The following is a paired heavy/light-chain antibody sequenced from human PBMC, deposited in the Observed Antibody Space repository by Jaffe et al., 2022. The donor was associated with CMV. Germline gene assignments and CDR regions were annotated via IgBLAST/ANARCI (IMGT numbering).Light chain of an antibody. CDR3: MQATQFPWT. J-gene: IGKJ1*01. V-gene: IGKV2-24*01. CDR1: QSLVHSDGNTY. Sequence: DIVMTQTPLSSPVTLGQPASISCRSSQSLVHSDGNTYLSWLQQRPGQPPRLLIYKISNRFSGVPDRFSGSGAGTDFTLKISRVEAEDVGVYYCMQATQFPWTFGQGTKVEIK. CDR2: KIS.
Heavy chain of an antibody. CDR2: IYWDDDK. Sequence: QITLKESGPTLVKPTQTLTLTCTFSGFSLSTSGVGVGWIRQPPGKALEWLALIYWDDDKRYSPSLKSRLTITKDTSKNQVVLTMTNMDPVDTATYYCVGNKYYYDSSGYGRDYFDYWGQGTLVTVSS. CDR3: VGNKYYYDSSGYGRDYFDY. CDR1: GFSLSTSGVG. V-gene: IGHV2-5*02. D-gene: IGHD3-22*01. J-gene: IGHJ4*02.